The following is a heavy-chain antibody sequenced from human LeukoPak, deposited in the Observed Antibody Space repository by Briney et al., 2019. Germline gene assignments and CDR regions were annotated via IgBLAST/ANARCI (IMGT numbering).Heavy chain of an antibody. CDR1: GYTFTGYY. CDR3: ARAKRVYSSSWYCYYYYMDV. V-gene: IGHV1-2*02. J-gene: IGHJ6*03. Sequence: ASVKVSCKASGYTFTGYYMHWVRQAPGQGLEWMGWINPNSGGTNYAQKFQGRVTMTRDTSISTAYMELSRLRSDDTAVYYCARAKRVYSSSWYCYYYYMDVWGKGTTVTISS. CDR2: INPNSGGT. D-gene: IGHD6-13*01.